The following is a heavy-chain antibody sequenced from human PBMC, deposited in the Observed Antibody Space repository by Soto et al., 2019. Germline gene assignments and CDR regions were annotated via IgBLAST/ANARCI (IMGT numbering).Heavy chain of an antibody. CDR1: GGSISSGGYY. V-gene: IGHV4-31*03. Sequence: PSETLSLTCTVSGGSISSGGYYWSWIRQHPGKGLEWIGYIFYTGSTSYNPSLKSRVTISVDTSKNQFSLNLTSVTAADTAVYYCARESCSSTICYYQHGMDVWGQGTTVTVSS. D-gene: IGHD2-2*01. J-gene: IGHJ6*02. CDR2: IFYTGST. CDR3: ARESCSSTICYYQHGMDV.